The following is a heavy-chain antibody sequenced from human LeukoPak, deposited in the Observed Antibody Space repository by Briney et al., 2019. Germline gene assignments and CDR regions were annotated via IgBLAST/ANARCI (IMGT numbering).Heavy chain of an antibody. V-gene: IGHV3-15*01. J-gene: IGHJ4*02. Sequence: GGSLRLSCAASGFTFSNAWMSWVRQAPGKGMEWVGRIKSKTDGGTTDYAAPVKGRFTISRDDSENTLYLQMNSLKTEDTAVYYCTTDGYYDFWSGYSSFDYWGQGTLVTVSS. CDR3: TTDGYYDFWSGYSSFDY. CDR2: IKSKTDGGTT. CDR1: GFTFSNAW. D-gene: IGHD3-3*01.